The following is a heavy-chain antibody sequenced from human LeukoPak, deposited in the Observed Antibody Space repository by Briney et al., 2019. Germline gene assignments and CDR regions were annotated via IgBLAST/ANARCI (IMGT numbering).Heavy chain of an antibody. CDR3: ARSSGSYWGYYFDY. CDR1: GFTFSRYW. D-gene: IGHD1-26*01. V-gene: IGHV3-7*03. CDR2: IKQDGSEK. J-gene: IGHJ4*02. Sequence: GGSLRLSCAASGFTFSRYWMSWVRQAPGKGLEWVANIKQDGSEKDYVDSVKGRFTISRDNAKNSLYLQMNSLRAEDMALYYCARSSGSYWGYYFDYWGQGTLVTVSS.